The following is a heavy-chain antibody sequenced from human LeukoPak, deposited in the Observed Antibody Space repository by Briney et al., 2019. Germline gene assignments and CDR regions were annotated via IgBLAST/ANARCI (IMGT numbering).Heavy chain of an antibody. CDR2: ISGDGFTT. Sequence: PGGSLRLSCAASGFTFDRFAMHWVRQPPGKGLEWVSLISGDGFTTYYVDSVKGRFTMSRDSSKNSLYLQMKSLRTEDTALYYCGRDHVYGGADYWGQGTLVTVSS. V-gene: IGHV3-43*02. CDR1: GFTFDRFA. D-gene: IGHD4-23*01. J-gene: IGHJ4*02. CDR3: GRDHVYGGADY.